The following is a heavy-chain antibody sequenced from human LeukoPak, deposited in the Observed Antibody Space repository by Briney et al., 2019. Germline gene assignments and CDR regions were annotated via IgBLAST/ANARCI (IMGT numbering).Heavy chain of an antibody. J-gene: IGHJ4*02. CDR1: GGTFSSYA. D-gene: IGHD1-26*01. Sequence: GASVKVSCKASGGTFSSYAISWVRQAPGQGLEWMGRVIPILGIANYAQKFQGRVTITADKSTSTAYMELRSLRSDDTAMYYCARVHVGYYFDYWGQGTLVTVSS. V-gene: IGHV1-69*04. CDR2: VIPILGIA. CDR3: ARVHVGYYFDY.